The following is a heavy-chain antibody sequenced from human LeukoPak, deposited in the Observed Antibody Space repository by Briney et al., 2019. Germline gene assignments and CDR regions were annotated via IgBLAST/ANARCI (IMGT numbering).Heavy chain of an antibody. CDR3: ARTGSSGYLIDY. Sequence: SETLSLTCTVSGGSISSYFWSWIRQPPGKGLEWIGYIYDSGSTNYNPSLKSRVTISVDTSKNQFSLRLSSVTTADTAVYYCARTGSSGYLIDYWGQGTLVTVSS. J-gene: IGHJ4*02. V-gene: IGHV4-59*01. CDR2: IYDSGST. D-gene: IGHD3-22*01. CDR1: GGSISSYF.